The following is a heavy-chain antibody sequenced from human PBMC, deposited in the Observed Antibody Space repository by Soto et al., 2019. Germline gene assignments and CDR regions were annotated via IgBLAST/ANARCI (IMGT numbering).Heavy chain of an antibody. D-gene: IGHD2-15*01. CDR1: GFAFSDYA. J-gene: IGHJ4*02. CDR3: ARGSAF. Sequence: GGSLRLSCVASGFAFSDYATNWVRQSPGRGLEWVSGVGPGGDDTYYADSVRGRFTVSSDNAKNTLYLEMRTLTVADTATYFCARGSAFWGQGTLVTVSS. V-gene: IGHV3-23*01. CDR2: VGPGGDDT.